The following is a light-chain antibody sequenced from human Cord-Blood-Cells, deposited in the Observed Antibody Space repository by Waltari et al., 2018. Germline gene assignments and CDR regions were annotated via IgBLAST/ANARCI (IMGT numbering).Light chain of an antibody. CDR1: QSISSY. CDR3: QQNYSTPRT. V-gene: IGKV1-39*01. J-gene: IGKJ1*01. Sequence: DIQMTQPPSSLSASVGDRVTITCRASQSISSYLNWYQQKPGKAPKLLIYAASSLQSGVPSRFSGSGSGTDFTLTISSLQPEDFATYYCQQNYSTPRTFGQGTKVEIK. CDR2: AAS.